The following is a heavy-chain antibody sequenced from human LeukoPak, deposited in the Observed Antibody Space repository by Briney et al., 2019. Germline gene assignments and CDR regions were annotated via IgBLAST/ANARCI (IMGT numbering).Heavy chain of an antibody. Sequence: PSQTLSLTCTVSGGSISSGDYYWSWIRQPPGKGLEWIGYIYYSGSTYYNPSLKSRVTISVDTSKNQFSLKLSSVTAADTAVYYCARGLYSVGATTHWGQGTLVTVSS. CDR1: GGSISSGDYY. V-gene: IGHV4-30-4*01. CDR3: ARGLYSVGATTH. J-gene: IGHJ4*02. D-gene: IGHD1-26*01. CDR2: IYYSGST.